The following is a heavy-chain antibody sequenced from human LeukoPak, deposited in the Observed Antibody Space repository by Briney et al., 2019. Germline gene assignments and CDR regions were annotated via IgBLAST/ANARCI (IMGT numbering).Heavy chain of an antibody. CDR2: INPSGGST. J-gene: IGHJ1*01. CDR3: ARGPYYYDSSGYAEYFQH. V-gene: IGHV1-46*01. Sequence: GASVKVSCKASGYTFTSYYMHWVRQAPGQGLEWMGIINPSGGSTSYAQKFQGRVTMTRDTSTSTVYMELSSLRSEDTAVYYCARGPYYYDSSGYAEYFQHWGQGTLVTVSS. D-gene: IGHD3-22*01. CDR1: GYTFTSYY.